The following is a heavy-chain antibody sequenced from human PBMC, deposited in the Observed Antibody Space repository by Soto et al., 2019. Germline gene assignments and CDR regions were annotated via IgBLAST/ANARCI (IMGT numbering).Heavy chain of an antibody. CDR2: ISSSGSFT. V-gene: IGHV3-21*01. J-gene: IGHJ3*01. CDR3: STSGSGWYGVDFDV. Sequence: LRLSCAASGFSSNSYTMNWLRQAPGKGLEWVSSISSSGSFTDYADSVRGRFTISRDNAKNSLYLQMTSLSAEDTAVYYCSTSGSGWYGVDFDVWGQGTKVTVSS. D-gene: IGHD6-19*01. CDR1: GFSSNSYT.